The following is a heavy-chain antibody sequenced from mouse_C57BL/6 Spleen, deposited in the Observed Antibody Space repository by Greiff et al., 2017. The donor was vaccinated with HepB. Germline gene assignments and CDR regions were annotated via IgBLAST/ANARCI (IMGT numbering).Heavy chain of an antibody. V-gene: IGHV5-6*01. CDR3: ARLDDSVFAY. D-gene: IGHD2-4*01. J-gene: IGHJ3*01. Sequence: EVKLMESGGDLVKPGGSLKLSCAASGFTFSSYGMSWVRQTPDKRLEWVATISSGGSYTYYPDSVKGRFTISRDNAKNTLYLQMSSLKSEDTAMYYCARLDDSVFAYWGQGTLVTVSA. CDR2: ISSGGSYT. CDR1: GFTFSSYG.